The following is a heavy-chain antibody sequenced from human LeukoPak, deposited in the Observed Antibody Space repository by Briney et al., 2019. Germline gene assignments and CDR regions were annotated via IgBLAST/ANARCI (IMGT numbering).Heavy chain of an antibody. CDR1: GGSINSNNW. Sequence: SETLSLTCAVSGGSINSNNWWSWVRQSPEKGLEWIGEIYHDGSTNYNPSLKSRVTISMDKSKNQLSLKLSFVTAADTAVYYCARDRGGYTYSHDYWGQGTLVTVSS. V-gene: IGHV4-4*02. CDR3: ARDRGGYTYSHDY. J-gene: IGHJ4*02. D-gene: IGHD5-18*01. CDR2: IYHDGST.